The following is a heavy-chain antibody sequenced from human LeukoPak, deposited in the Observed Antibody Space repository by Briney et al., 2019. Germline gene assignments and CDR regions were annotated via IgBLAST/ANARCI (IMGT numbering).Heavy chain of an antibody. D-gene: IGHD4-23*01. CDR1: GGSIISGAYY. V-gene: IGHV4-31*03. Sequence: SETPSVTCTVPGGSIISGAYYWSWIRQHPGKGLEWIAYVHYSGSTYYNPSLKSRFTISVDTSQNQFSLKLRSVTAADTAVYYCAGDSGNSAFDYWGQGTLVTVSS. CDR3: AGDSGNSAFDY. CDR2: VHYSGST. J-gene: IGHJ4*02.